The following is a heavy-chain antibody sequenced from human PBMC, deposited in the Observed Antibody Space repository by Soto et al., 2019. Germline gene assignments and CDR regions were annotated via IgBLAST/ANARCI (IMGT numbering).Heavy chain of an antibody. J-gene: IGHJ4*02. Sequence: PGGSLRLYCAASGLTFSSYWMSWVRQAPGKGLVWVASIKQDGSNIDYADSVKGRFTVSRDNAKNTLYLQMNSLRADDTAVYYCARDTDGLHYWGQGTLVTVSS. CDR2: IKQDGSNI. CDR1: GLTFSSYW. CDR3: ARDTDGLHY. V-gene: IGHV3-74*01.